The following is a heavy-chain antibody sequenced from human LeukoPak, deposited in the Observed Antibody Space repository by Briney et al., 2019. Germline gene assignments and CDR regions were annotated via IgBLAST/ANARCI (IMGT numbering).Heavy chain of an antibody. D-gene: IGHD1-26*01. CDR1: GFTFSSYW. CDR2: INSDGSST. J-gene: IGHJ4*02. V-gene: IGHV3-74*01. Sequence: GGSLRLSCAASGFTFSSYWMHWVRQAPGKGLVWVSRINSDGSSTSYADSVKGRFTISRDNAKNTLYLQMYSLRAEDTAVYYCARVGHSGSYYAYWGQGTLVTVSS. CDR3: ARVGHSGSYYAY.